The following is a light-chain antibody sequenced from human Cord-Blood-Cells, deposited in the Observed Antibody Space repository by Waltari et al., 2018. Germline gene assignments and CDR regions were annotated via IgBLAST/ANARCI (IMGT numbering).Light chain of an antibody. V-gene: IGLV2-23*01. Sequence: QSALTQPASVSGSPGQSITISCTGTSIDVGSYNLVSWYQQPPGKAPKLMIYEGTKRPSGVSNRFSGSKSGNTASLTISGLQAEDEADYYCCSYAGSSTFVVFGGGTKLTVL. CDR3: CSYAGSSTFVV. J-gene: IGLJ2*01. CDR1: SIDVGSYNL. CDR2: EGT.